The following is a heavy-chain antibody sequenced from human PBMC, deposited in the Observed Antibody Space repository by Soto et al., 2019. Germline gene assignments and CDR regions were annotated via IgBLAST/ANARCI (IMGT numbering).Heavy chain of an antibody. Sequence: GGSLRLSCAASGFTFSSYGMHWVRQAPGKGLEWVAVISYDGSNKYYADSVKGRFTISRDNSKNTLYLQMNSLRAEDTAVYYCARDPGSGWSSYWGQGTLVTVSS. CDR1: GFTFSSYG. D-gene: IGHD6-19*01. CDR3: ARDPGSGWSSY. J-gene: IGHJ1*01. V-gene: IGHV3-30-3*01. CDR2: ISYDGSNK.